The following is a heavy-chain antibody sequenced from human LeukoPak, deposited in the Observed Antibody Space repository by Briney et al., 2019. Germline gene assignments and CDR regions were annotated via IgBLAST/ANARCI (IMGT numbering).Heavy chain of an antibody. D-gene: IGHD3-3*02. CDR3: ARDSISLGQAFDI. CDR1: GFTFSSYG. V-gene: IGHV3-23*01. Sequence: GGSLRLSCAASGFTFSSYGMSWVRQAPGKGLEWVSAISGSGGSTYYADSVKGRFTISRDNAKNSLHLQMNSLRAEDTAVYYCARDSISLGQAFDIWGQGTMVTVSS. CDR2: ISGSGGST. J-gene: IGHJ3*02.